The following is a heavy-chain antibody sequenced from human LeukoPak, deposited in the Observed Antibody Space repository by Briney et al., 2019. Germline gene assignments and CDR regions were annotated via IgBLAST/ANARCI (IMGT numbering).Heavy chain of an antibody. J-gene: IGHJ4*02. CDR1: GFTFNAYA. V-gene: IGHV3-23*01. Sequence: GGSLRLSCAASGFTFNAYAMSWVRQAPGKGLEWVSAMSGSGGRTYYADSVKGRFTISRDNSKNTLYLQMNSLRAEDTAVYYCAKDPGHYYGSGSWGQGTLVTVSS. CDR3: AKDPGHYYGSGS. CDR2: MSGSGGRT. D-gene: IGHD3-10*01.